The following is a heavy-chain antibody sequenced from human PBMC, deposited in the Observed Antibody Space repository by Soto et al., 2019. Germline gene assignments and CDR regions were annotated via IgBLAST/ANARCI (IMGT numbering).Heavy chain of an antibody. J-gene: IGHJ6*02. D-gene: IGHD2-21*01. Sequence: QVQLVQSGAEVKKPGASVKVSCKASGYSFTRHDINWVRQAPGQGLEWMGWINPSSGNTEYAQRFLGRLTMTTENTTRTAQMELGGLKSYDTGIYYWASAGIVFSRVIAFYGMDVWGQWTTVTAPS. CDR2: INPSSGNT. CDR1: GYSFTRHD. CDR3: ASAGIVFSRVIAFYGMDV. V-gene: IGHV1-8*01.